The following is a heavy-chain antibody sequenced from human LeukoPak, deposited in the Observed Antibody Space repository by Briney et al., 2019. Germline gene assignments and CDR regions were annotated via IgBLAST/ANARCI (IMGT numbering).Heavy chain of an antibody. CDR3: AKLISGNPYYFDY. D-gene: IGHD4-23*01. V-gene: IGHV4-59*01. J-gene: IGHJ4*02. CDR2: IYYSGST. Sequence: SETLSLTCAVYGGSFSGYYWSWVRQPPGRGLEWIGYIYYSGSTNYNPSLKSRVTMSVDTSKNQFSLKLSSVTAADTAVYYCAKLISGNPYYFDYWGQGTLVTVSS. CDR1: GGSFSGYY.